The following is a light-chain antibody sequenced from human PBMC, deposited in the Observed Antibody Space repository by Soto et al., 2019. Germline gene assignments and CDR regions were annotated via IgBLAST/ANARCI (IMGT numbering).Light chain of an antibody. CDR1: QSVSSN. V-gene: IGKV3-15*01. CDR2: GAS. Sequence: EIVMTQSPATLSVSPGERATLSCRASQSVSSNLAWYQQKPGQAPRLLIYGASTRATGIPARFSGSGSGTEITLTISSLQSEDFAVYYCQQYNNWPPWTFGQGTKV. CDR3: QQYNNWPPWT. J-gene: IGKJ1*01.